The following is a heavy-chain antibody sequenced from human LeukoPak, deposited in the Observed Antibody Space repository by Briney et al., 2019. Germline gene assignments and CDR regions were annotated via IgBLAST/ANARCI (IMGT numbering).Heavy chain of an antibody. CDR2: IKQDGNEK. J-gene: IGHJ4*01. Sequence: GGSLRLSCAASGFSFSRYWMSWVRQAPGKGLEWVANIKQDGNEKYYVDSVKGRFTISRDNAKNSLYLQMNSLRAEDTAVYYCARDTLGEGDDSDYAIYYFDYWGHGTLVTVSS. CDR1: GFSFSRYW. CDR3: ARDTLGEGDDSDYAIYYFDY. V-gene: IGHV3-7*01. D-gene: IGHD5-12*01.